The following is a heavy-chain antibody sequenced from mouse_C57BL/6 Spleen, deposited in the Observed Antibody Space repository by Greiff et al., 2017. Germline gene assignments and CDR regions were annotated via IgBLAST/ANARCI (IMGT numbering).Heavy chain of an antibody. J-gene: IGHJ2*01. D-gene: IGHD1-1*01. CDR1: GYTFTDYY. CDR2: INPNNGGT. Sequence: VQLQQSGPELVKPGASVKISCKASGYTFTDYYMNWVKQSHGKSLEWIGDINPNNGGTSYNQKFKGKATLTVDKSSSTAYMELRSLTSEYTAVYYCARSEYDYYGGNYFDYWGQGTTLTVSS. CDR3: ARSEYDYYGGNYFDY. V-gene: IGHV1-26*01.